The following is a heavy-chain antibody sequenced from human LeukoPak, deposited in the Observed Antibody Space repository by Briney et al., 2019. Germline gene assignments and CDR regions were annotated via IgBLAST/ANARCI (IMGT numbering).Heavy chain of an antibody. CDR3: TTDLAVAGLFDY. D-gene: IGHD6-19*01. V-gene: IGHV3-15*01. Sequence: PGGSLRLSCAASGFTFSNAWMSWVRQAPGKGLEWVGRIKSKTDGGTTDYAAPVKGRFTISRDDSKNTLYLQMNSLKTEDTAVYYCTTDLAVAGLFDYWGQGTQVTVSS. J-gene: IGHJ4*02. CDR2: IKSKTDGGTT. CDR1: GFTFSNAW.